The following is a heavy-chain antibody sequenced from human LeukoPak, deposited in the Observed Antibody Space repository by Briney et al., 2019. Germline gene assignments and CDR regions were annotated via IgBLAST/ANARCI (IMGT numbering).Heavy chain of an antibody. CDR2: ISDDGNNP. J-gene: IGHJ4*02. CDR3: ASIFSSGYSYFDY. V-gene: IGHV3-30-3*01. CDR1: GFTFSSYA. D-gene: IGHD5-18*01. Sequence: GGSLRLSCAASGFTFSSYAMHWVRQAPGKGLDWVAVISDDGNNPYYSDSVKGRFTISRDNSKNTVYLQMNGLRAEDTAVYYCASIFSSGYSYFDYWGQGTLVTVSS.